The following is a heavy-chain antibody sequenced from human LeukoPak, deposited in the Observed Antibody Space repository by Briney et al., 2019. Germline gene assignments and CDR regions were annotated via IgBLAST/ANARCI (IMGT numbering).Heavy chain of an antibody. CDR3: ARDPMGLWFGEEGIDP. J-gene: IGHJ5*02. CDR1: GYTFTGYY. CDR2: INPNSGGT. D-gene: IGHD3-10*01. Sequence: GASVKVSCTASGYTFTGYYMHWDRQAPGQGLEWMGWINPNSGGTNYAQKFPGRVTMTRDTSISTAYKELSRLRSDDTAVYYCARDPMGLWFGEEGIDPWGQGTLVTVSS. V-gene: IGHV1-2*02.